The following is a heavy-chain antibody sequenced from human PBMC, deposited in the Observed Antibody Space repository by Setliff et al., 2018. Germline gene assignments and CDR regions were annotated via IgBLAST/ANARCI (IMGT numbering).Heavy chain of an antibody. CDR2: IDPEDGKT. V-gene: IGHV1-69-2*01. CDR3: AFRRGYIYGLDN. D-gene: IGHD5-18*01. Sequence: ASVKVSCKASGYTFTDDYMYWVKQALGKGLEWMGRIDPEDGKTVYAEKFQGRVIISADTSIDTVYLEIDSLRSEDTAVYYCAFRRGYIYGLDNWGQGTLVTVSS. J-gene: IGHJ4*02. CDR1: GYTFTDDY.